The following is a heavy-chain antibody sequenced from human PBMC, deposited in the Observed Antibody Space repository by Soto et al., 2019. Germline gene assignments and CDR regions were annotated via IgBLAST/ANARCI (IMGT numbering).Heavy chain of an antibody. Sequence: SGPTLVNPTQTLTLTCTFSGFSLSNSGVGVGWIRQPPGKALEWLALIYWDDDKRYSPSLKSRLTITKNTSKNQVVLTMTNMDPVDTATYYCAHRNYDFWSGPIAFDIWGQGTMVTVSS. CDR1: GFSLSNSGVG. V-gene: IGHV2-5*02. J-gene: IGHJ3*02. CDR3: AHRNYDFWSGPIAFDI. CDR2: IYWDDDK. D-gene: IGHD3-3*01.